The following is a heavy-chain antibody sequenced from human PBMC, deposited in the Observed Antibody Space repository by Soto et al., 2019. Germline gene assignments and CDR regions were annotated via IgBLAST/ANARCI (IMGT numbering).Heavy chain of an antibody. CDR2: INPNGGYT. CDR3: TRADSDVVILPDFRPLFDL. Sequence: QVQLVQSGAEVKKPGASVKVSCKTSGYDFFKYNMHWVRQAPGQGLEWMGVINPNGGYTRHEQKFKGRDSMTRDTASKMVYMELSGLTSADTAMDYCTRADSDVVILPDFRPLFDLWGQGALVTVSS. J-gene: IGHJ4*02. CDR1: GYDFFKYN. D-gene: IGHD2-21*02. V-gene: IGHV1-46*01.